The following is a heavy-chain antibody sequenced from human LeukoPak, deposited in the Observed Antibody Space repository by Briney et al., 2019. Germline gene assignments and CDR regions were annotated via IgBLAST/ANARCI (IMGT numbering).Heavy chain of an antibody. CDR1: GASISSSYW. CDR2: IYDSGST. Sequence: SGTLSLTCAVSGASISSSYWWTWVRQPPGKGLEWIGEIYDSGSTNYNPSLKSRVTISVDKSKNQFSLKLSSVTAADTAVYYCAKEVYDAFDIWGQGTMVTVSS. D-gene: IGHD5/OR15-5a*01. CDR3: AKEVYDAFDI. V-gene: IGHV4-4*02. J-gene: IGHJ3*02.